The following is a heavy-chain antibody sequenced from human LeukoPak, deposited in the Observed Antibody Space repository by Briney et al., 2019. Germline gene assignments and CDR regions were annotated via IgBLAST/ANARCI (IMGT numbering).Heavy chain of an antibody. J-gene: IGHJ3*02. CDR3: ARDKYDYVWGSYRHGYAFDI. CDR1: GFTFSNYW. V-gene: IGHV3-7*01. Sequence: GGSLRLSCAASGFTFSNYWMSWVRQAPGKGLEWVANMKQDGSEKYYVDSVKGRFTISRDNAKNSLYLQMNGLRAEDTAVYYCARDKYDYVWGSYRHGYAFDIWGQGTMVTVSS. D-gene: IGHD3-16*02. CDR2: MKQDGSEK.